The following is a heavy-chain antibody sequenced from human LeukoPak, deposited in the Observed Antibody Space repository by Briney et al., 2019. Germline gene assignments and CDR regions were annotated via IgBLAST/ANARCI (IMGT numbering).Heavy chain of an antibody. CDR3: ARAEPRGSIWYPY. J-gene: IGHJ4*02. Sequence: SETLSLTCAASGGSISSNNRRSWVRPPPEKGQEWSEEIINSGTTNYNPSLKSRVTISVDKAKNQFSLKLNSVTAADTAVYYCARAEPRGSIWYPYWGQGTLVTVPS. CDR2: IINSGTT. D-gene: IGHD6-13*01. V-gene: IGHV4-4*02. CDR1: GGSISSNNR.